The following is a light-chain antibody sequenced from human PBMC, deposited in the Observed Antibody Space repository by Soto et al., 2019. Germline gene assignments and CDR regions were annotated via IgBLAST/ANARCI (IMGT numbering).Light chain of an antibody. J-gene: IGKJ2*01. Sequence: VLKQSPGTLSLSPGERATLSCRASQSISSYLAWYQQRPGQAPRLLIYAASNKATGIPDRFSGGGAATDVTLTVSRLEPEDFALYYCQQYGSSPRTFGQGTKLEIK. CDR2: AAS. CDR3: QQYGSSPRT. CDR1: QSISSY. V-gene: IGKV3-20*01.